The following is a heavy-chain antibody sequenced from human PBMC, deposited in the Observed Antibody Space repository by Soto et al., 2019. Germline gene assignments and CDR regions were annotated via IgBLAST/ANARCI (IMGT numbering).Heavy chain of an antibody. CDR1: TFASSNKY. CDR2: IYSGGST. V-gene: IGHV3-53*01. CDR3: AGVFYGGNSVNNY. D-gene: IGHD4-17*01. Sequence: GGSLGVSCANPTFASSNKYMSWVRQAPGKGLEWVSVIYSGGSTYYADSVKGRFTISRDNSKNTLYLQMNSLRAEDTAVYYCAGVFYGGNSVNNYWGQGT. J-gene: IGHJ4*02.